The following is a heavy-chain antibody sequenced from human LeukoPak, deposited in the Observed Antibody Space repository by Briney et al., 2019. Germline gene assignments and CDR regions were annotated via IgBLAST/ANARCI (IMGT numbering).Heavy chain of an antibody. Sequence: PSETLSLTCTVSGGSISSGDYYWSWIRQPPGKGLEWIGYIYYSGSTYYNPSLKSRVTISVDTSKNQFSLKLSSVTAADTAVYYCASQYGDYGMLDNWGQGTWSPSPQ. V-gene: IGHV4-30-4*01. CDR3: ASQYGDYGMLDN. D-gene: IGHD4-17*01. CDR2: IYYSGST. J-gene: IGHJ4*02. CDR1: GGSISSGDYY.